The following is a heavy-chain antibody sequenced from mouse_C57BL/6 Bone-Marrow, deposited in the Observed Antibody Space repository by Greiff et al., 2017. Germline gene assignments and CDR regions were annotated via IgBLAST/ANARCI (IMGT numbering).Heavy chain of an antibody. CDR1: GYTFTDYY. J-gene: IGHJ2*01. V-gene: IGHV1-76*01. D-gene: IGHD1-1*01. CDR2: IYPGSGNT. CDR3: ARFIYYYGSSYLDY. Sequence: VMLVESGAELVRPGASVKLSCKASGYTFTDYYINWVKQRPGQGLEWIARIYPGSGNTYYNEKFKGKATLTAEKSSSTAYMQLSSLTSEDSAVYFCARFIYYYGSSYLDYWGQGTTLTVSS.